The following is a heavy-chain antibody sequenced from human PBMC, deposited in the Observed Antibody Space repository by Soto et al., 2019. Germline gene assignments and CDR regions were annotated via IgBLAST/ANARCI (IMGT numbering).Heavy chain of an antibody. J-gene: IGHJ4*02. Sequence: PSETLSLTCAVYGGSFSGYYWSWIRQPPGKGLEWIGEINHSGSTNYNPSLKSRVTISVDTSKNQFSLKLSSVTAADTAVYYCARRVRHDYSIRSRHYYFDYWGQGTLVTVSS. V-gene: IGHV4-34*01. CDR1: GGSFSGYY. D-gene: IGHD4-4*01. CDR2: INHSGST. CDR3: ARRVRHDYSIRSRHYYFDY.